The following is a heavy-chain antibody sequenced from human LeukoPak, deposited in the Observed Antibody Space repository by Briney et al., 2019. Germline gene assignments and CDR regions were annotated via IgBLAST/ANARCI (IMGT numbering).Heavy chain of an antibody. CDR2: IYYSGST. D-gene: IGHD3-10*01. CDR1: GGSISSYY. V-gene: IGHV4-59*08. Sequence: SETLSLTCTVSGGSISSYYWSWIRQPPGKGLEWIGYIYYSGSTNYNPSLKSRVTISVDTSKNQFSLNLSSVTAADTAMYYCARHITGSGSAFDLWGRGTLVTVSS. J-gene: IGHJ2*01. CDR3: ARHITGSGSAFDL.